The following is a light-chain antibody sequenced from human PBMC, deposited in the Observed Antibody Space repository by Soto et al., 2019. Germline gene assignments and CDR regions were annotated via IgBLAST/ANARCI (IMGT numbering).Light chain of an antibody. V-gene: IGLV2-18*01. CDR2: EVR. J-gene: IGLJ1*01. Sequence: QSALTQPPSVSGSPGQSVTISCPGTSTDFVSYNRVSWYQQPPGTAPKLMIYEVRKRPSGVPDRFSGSKSGNTASLTISGLQAADEADYYCSLYTSENTYVFGTGTKLTVL. CDR1: STDFVSYNR. CDR3: SLYTSENTYV.